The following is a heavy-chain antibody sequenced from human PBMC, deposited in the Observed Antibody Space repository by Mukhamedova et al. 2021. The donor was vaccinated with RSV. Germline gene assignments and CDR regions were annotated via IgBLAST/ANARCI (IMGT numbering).Heavy chain of an antibody. J-gene: IGHJ6*03. CDR3: ARNYYYYYMDV. V-gene: IGHV4-59*08. Sequence: GLEWIGYIRYSGSSDYNPSLKSRVTISVDTSKNQFSLRLTSVTAADTAVYYCARNYYYYYMDVWGKGTTVTVSS. CDR2: IRYSGSS.